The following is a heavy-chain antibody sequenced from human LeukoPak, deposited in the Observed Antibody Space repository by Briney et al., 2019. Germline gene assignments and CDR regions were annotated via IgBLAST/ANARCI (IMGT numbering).Heavy chain of an antibody. CDR1: GFTFRKYN. Sequence: GGSLRLTCAASGFTFRKYNMNWVRQAPGKGLEWVSAISSGSSYIYYADSVKGRFTISRDNAKNSLYLQMNSLRAEDTAVYYCASGSGYGSGGSCSDYWGQGTLVTASS. D-gene: IGHD2-15*01. CDR2: ISSGSSYI. CDR3: ASGSGYGSGGSCSDY. V-gene: IGHV3-21*01. J-gene: IGHJ4*02.